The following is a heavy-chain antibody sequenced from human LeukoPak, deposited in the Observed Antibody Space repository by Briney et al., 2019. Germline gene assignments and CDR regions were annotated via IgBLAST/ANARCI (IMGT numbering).Heavy chain of an antibody. CDR1: GGSFSGYY. D-gene: IGHD6-13*01. J-gene: IGHJ4*02. V-gene: IGHV4-34*01. Sequence: SETLSLTCAVYGGSFSGYYWSWIRQPPGKGLEWIGEINHSGSTNYNPSLKSRVTISVDTSKNQFSLKLSSVTAADTAVYYCARVRLFRWYGIFDYWGQGTLVTVSS. CDR2: INHSGST. CDR3: ARVRLFRWYGIFDY.